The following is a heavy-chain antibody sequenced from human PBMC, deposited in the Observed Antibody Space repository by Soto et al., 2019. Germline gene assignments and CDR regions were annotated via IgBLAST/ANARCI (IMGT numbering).Heavy chain of an antibody. V-gene: IGHV1-2*02. CDR2: INPATGAA. CDR1: GYPVTAYY. D-gene: IGHD3-3*01. CDR3: ARGGGVGVAGSAAFDM. J-gene: IGHJ3*02. Sequence: QLHLVQSGAVVKKPGASVTVSCSASGYPVTAYYMHWVRQAPGRGLEWMGGINPATGAAKYTQTFQGRVTLNRETSTSTVFMELRGLTSEDTAVFYCARGGGVGVAGSAAFDMWGQGTLVTVSS.